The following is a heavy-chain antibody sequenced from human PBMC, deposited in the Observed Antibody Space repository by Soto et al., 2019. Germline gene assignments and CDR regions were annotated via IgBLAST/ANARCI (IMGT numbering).Heavy chain of an antibody. J-gene: IGHJ5*02. Sequence: QVQLVESGGGVVQPGRSLRLSCAASGFTFSSYAMHWVRQAPGKGLEWVAVISYDGSNKYYADSVKGRFTISRDNSKNTLYLQMNSLRAEDTAVYYCARETRSNYWFDPWGQGTLVTVSS. CDR3: ARETRSNYWFDP. CDR2: ISYDGSNK. D-gene: IGHD4-4*01. V-gene: IGHV3-30-3*01. CDR1: GFTFSSYA.